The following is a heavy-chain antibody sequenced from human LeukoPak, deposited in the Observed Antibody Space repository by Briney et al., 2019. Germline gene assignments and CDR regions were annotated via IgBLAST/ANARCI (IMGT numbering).Heavy chain of an antibody. D-gene: IGHD1-26*01. CDR3: ARVPWELPSD. CDR2: IYHSGST. V-gene: IGHV4-38-2*02. CDR1: GYSISSGYF. Sequence: SETLSLTCTVSGYSISSGYFWGWIRQPPGKGLEWIGTIYHSGSTYYNASLESRVTISVDTSKNQFSLKLSSVTAADTAVYYCARVPWELPSDWGQGTLVTASS. J-gene: IGHJ4*02.